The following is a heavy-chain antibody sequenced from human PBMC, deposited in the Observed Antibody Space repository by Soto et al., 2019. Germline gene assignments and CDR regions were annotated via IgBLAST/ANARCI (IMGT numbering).Heavy chain of an antibody. V-gene: IGHV5-51*01. J-gene: IGHJ6*02. Sequence: PVESLKISCKGFGYTFSTYCICWCLEMAGKGPEWMGIIYPGDSDTKYNPSFQGQVTISADKSITTTYLQWSSLKASDTAIYYCAASIFYSGMDVWGPGTTVTVSS. CDR1: GYTFSTYC. CDR2: IYPGDSDT. CDR3: AASIFYSGMDV.